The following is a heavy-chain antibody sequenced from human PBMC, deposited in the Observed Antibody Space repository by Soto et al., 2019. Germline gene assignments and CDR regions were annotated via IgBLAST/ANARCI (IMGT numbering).Heavy chain of an antibody. V-gene: IGHV4-59*04. D-gene: IGHD3-3*02. CDR1: GGSISSYY. J-gene: IGHJ5*02. CDR3: ARHSLALRKNNWFDP. Sequence: SETLSLTCTVSGGSISSYYWSWIRQPPGKGLEWIGSIFYLGSSYYNPSLKSRVTMSVDTSKNQFSLRLRSVTAADTALYFCARHSLALRKNNWFDPWGQGIMVTVSS. CDR2: IFYLGSS.